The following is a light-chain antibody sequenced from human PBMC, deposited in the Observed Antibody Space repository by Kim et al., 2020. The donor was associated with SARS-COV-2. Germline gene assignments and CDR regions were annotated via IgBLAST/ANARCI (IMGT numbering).Light chain of an antibody. Sequence: QSIPISCAGASSDVGTYNLVSWYKQHPDKAPQLIIYEVDKRPSGASHRFSGAKSGNTASLTISGLQAEDEADYYCSSYAGSTSFAVFGGGTQLTVL. CDR2: EVD. V-gene: IGLV2-23*02. J-gene: IGLJ2*01. CDR3: SSYAGSTSFAV. CDR1: SSDVGTYNL.